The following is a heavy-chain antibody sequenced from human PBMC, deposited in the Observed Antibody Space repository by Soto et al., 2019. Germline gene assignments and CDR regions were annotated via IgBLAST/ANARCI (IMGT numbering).Heavy chain of an antibody. CDR1: GFTLRGQA. CDR3: AKEDMHSSPKNWFDP. Sequence: QPGGSLRLSCAAPGFTLRGQAVSCLRQAPGKGLEWVSAISGSGGSTYYADSVKGRFTISRDNSKNTLYLQMNSLRAEDTAVYYCAKEDMHSSPKNWFDPWGQGTLVTVPQ. V-gene: IGHV3-23*01. CDR2: ISGSGGST. D-gene: IGHD6-13*01. J-gene: IGHJ5*02.